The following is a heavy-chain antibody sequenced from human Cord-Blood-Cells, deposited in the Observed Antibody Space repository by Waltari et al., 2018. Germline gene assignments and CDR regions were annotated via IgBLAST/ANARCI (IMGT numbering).Heavy chain of an antibody. CDR3: AKDSFDY. V-gene: IGHV3-30*18. J-gene: IGHJ4*02. Sequence: QVQLVESGGGVVQPGRSLRLSCAASVLPLSSYGVHWVRQVPGQGLEWVAVISYDGSNKYYADSVKGRFTISRDNSKNTLYLQMNSLRAEDTAVYYCAKDSFDYWGQGTLVTVSS. CDR2: ISYDGSNK. CDR1: VLPLSSYG.